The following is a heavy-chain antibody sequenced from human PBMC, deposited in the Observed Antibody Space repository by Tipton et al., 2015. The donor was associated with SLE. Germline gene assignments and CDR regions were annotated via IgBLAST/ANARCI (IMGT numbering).Heavy chain of an antibody. D-gene: IGHD6-19*01. V-gene: IGHV4-59*01. CDR3: ARGGSASDY. Sequence: TLSLTCTVSGGSISSYYWSWIRQPPGKGLEWIGYIYYSGSTNYNPPLKSRVTISVDTSKNQFSLKLSSVTAADTAVYYCARGGSASDYWGQGTLVTVSS. J-gene: IGHJ4*02. CDR1: GGSISSYY. CDR2: IYYSGST.